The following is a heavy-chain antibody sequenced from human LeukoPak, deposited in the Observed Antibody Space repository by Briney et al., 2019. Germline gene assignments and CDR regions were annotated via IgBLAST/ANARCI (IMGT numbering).Heavy chain of an antibody. CDR3: ARAVIAARSWFDP. J-gene: IGHJ5*02. CDR2: IYYSGST. CDR1: GGSISSCY. Sequence: PSETLSLTCTVSGGSISSCYWSWIRQPPGKGLEWIGYIYYSGSTNYNPSLKSRVTISVDTSKNQFSLKLSSVTAADTAVYYCARAVIAARSWFDPWGQGTLVTVSS. V-gene: IGHV4-59*08. D-gene: IGHD6-6*01.